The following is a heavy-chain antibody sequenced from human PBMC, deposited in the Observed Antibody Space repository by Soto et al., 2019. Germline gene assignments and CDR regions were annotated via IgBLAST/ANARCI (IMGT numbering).Heavy chain of an antibody. CDR2: ISAYNGNT. Sequence: ASVKVSCKASGYTFTSYGISWVRQAPGQGLEWMGWISAYNGNTNYAQKLQGRVTMTTDTSTSTAYMEPRSLRSDDSAVYYCACDLVCSGYDWIDYYYYYYMDVWGKGTTVTVSS. D-gene: IGHD5-12*01. J-gene: IGHJ6*03. V-gene: IGHV1-18*01. CDR1: GYTFTSYG. CDR3: ACDLVCSGYDWIDYYYYYYMDV.